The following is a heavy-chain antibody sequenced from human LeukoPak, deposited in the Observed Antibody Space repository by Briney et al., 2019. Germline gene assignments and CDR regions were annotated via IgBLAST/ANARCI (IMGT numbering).Heavy chain of an antibody. J-gene: IGHJ5*02. CDR1: GGSISSGGYY. CDR3: ARKQQLVPFWFDP. V-gene: IGHV4-31*03. CDR2: IYYSGST. Sequence: SETLSLTCTVSGGSISSGGYYWSWIRQHPGKGLEWIGYIYYSGSTYYNPSLKSRVTISVDTSKNQFSLKLSSVTAADTAVYYCARKQQLVPFWFDPWGQGTLVTASS. D-gene: IGHD6-13*01.